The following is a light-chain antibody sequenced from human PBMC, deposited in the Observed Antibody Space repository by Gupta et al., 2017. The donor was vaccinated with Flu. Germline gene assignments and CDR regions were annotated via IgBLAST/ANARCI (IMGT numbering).Light chain of an antibody. CDR3: QHRYSTPWT. CDR1: QRISSY. CDR2: AAS. V-gene: IGKV1-39*01. J-gene: IGKJ1*01. Sequence: DIQMTQSPSSLSASVGDRVTITCRASQRISSYLNWYQQKPGKAPKLLIYAASRVKSGVPSRFSGSGSGTDFTLTISRRQPEDFATYYCQHRYSTPWTFGQGTKVEIK.